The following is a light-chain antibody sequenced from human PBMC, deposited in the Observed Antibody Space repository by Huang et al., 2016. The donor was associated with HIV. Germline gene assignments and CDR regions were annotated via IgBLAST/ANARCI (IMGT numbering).Light chain of an antibody. CDR3: QQYYITPYS. J-gene: IGKJ2*01. CDR1: QGISNS. V-gene: IGKV1-NL1*01. Sequence: DIQMTQSPSSLSACVGDRVTITCRASQGISNSLAWYQQKPGKAPTLLLSAASRLESGVPSRFGGSGSGTEYTLTINSLQPEDFATYHCQQYYITPYSFGQGTKLEIK. CDR2: AAS.